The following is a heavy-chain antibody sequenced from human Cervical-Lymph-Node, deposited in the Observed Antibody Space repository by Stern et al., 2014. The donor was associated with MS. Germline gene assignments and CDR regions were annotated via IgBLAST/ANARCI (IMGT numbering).Heavy chain of an antibody. D-gene: IGHD1-1*01. Sequence: VQLVQSGAGLVPPGRSLTLSCVGSGFTFGDFAMHWVRQRPGLGLEWVAGVDSETEIIYYANFVKGRFTISRDNAKDSLFLQMNSLRPEDTAVYYCTKDTTTLQTVWTHFDKWGQGTLVTVSS. J-gene: IGHJ4*02. CDR2: VDSETEII. CDR1: GFTFGDFA. V-gene: IGHV3-9*01. CDR3: TKDTTTLQTVWTHFDK.